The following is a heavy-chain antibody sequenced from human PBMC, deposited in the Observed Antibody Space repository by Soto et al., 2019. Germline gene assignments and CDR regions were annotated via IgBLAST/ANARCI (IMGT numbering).Heavy chain of an antibody. J-gene: IGHJ6*02. V-gene: IGHV2-5*01. CDR2: IYWNDDP. Sequence: SRATLRTPAGTLRQTCTFSGFSHSNRGMCLAWIRQPPGRALEWLALIYWNDDPRYSPSLKSRLTITKDTTKNQVVLTMTNMDPVDTATYYCAKRTPKKGMDVWGQGTRVTVSS. CDR3: AKRTPKKGMDV. CDR1: GFSHSNRGMC.